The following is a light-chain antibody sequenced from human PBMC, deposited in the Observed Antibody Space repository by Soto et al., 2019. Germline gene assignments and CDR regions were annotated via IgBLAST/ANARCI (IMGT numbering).Light chain of an antibody. V-gene: IGKV3-20*01. CDR3: QQYGSSPALT. Sequence: EIMLTQSPGTLSLSPGERATLSCRASQSIANNDLAWYQQKPGQTPRLLIYGASSRATGISDRFSGSGSGTDFTLTISSLEPEDFAVYYCQQYGSSPALTFGGGTKVEIK. CDR1: QSIANND. J-gene: IGKJ4*01. CDR2: GAS.